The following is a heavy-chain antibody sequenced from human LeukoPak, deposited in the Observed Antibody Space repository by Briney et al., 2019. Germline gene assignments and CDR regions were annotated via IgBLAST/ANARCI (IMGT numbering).Heavy chain of an antibody. J-gene: IGHJ4*02. Sequence: SETLSLTCSVSGGSIRPHYWSWIRQPPGKGLEWIGLIHYTGRTYYNPPLKSRLTISVDTSKNHFSLKLSSVTAADTAVYYCARFGYSYGLDYWGQGTLVTVSS. CDR1: GGSIRPHY. D-gene: IGHD5-18*01. CDR2: IHYTGRT. CDR3: ARFGYSYGLDY. V-gene: IGHV4-59*11.